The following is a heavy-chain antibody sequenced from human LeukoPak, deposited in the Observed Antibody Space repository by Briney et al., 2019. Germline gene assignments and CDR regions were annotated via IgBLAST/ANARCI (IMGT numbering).Heavy chain of an antibody. V-gene: IGHV1-2*02. CDR2: NNPNSGGT. Sequence: ASVKVSCKASGYTLTGYYIHWVRQAPGQGLEWMGWNNPNSGGTFYAQKFQGRVSMTRDTSISTAYMELNRLRSDDTAVYYCARYGTVTTDFDYWGQGTLVTVSS. J-gene: IGHJ4*02. D-gene: IGHD4-17*01. CDR1: GYTLTGYY. CDR3: ARYGTVTTDFDY.